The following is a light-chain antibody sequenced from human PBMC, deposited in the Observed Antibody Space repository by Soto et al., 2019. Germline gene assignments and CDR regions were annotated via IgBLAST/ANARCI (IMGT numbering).Light chain of an antibody. J-gene: IGKJ4*01. CDR2: AAS. Sequence: DIQMTQSPSSLSASVGDIVTITCRASQSISSYLNWYQQKPGKAPKLLIYAASSLQSGVPSRFSGSGSGTDFTLTISSLQPEDFETYYCQQSYSTPHTFGGGTKVDIK. V-gene: IGKV1-39*01. CDR3: QQSYSTPHT. CDR1: QSISSY.